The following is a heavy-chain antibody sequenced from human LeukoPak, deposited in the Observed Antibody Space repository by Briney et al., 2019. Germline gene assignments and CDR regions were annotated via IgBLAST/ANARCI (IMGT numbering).Heavy chain of an antibody. CDR3: ARGNGDYFDY. V-gene: IGHV4-59*01. J-gene: IGHJ4*02. CDR2: IYYSGST. D-gene: IGHD4-17*01. Sequence: SETLTLTCTDSGGSISSYYWSWIRQPPGKGLEWIGYIYYSGSTNYNPSLKSRVTISVDTSKNQFSLKLSSVTAADTAVYYCARGNGDYFDYWGQGTLVTVSS. CDR1: GGSISSYY.